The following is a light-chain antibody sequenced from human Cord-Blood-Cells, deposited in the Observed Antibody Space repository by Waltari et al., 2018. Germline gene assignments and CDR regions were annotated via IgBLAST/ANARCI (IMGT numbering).Light chain of an antibody. Sequence: QSALTQPASVSGSPGQSIPISCTGTSSDVGGYNYVSWYQQHPGKAPKLMIYDVSNRPSGVSKRFSGSKSGNTASLTISGLQAEDEADYYCSSYTSSSTVVFGGGTKLTVL. CDR3: SSYTSSSTVV. J-gene: IGLJ2*01. V-gene: IGLV2-14*01. CDR1: SSDVGGYNY. CDR2: DVS.